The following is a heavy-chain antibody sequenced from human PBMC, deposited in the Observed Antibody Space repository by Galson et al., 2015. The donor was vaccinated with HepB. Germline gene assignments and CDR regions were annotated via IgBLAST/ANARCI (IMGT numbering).Heavy chain of an antibody. D-gene: IGHD3-22*01. CDR3: ARVPVTYYYDSSGYWMGY. V-gene: IGHV3-30*04. Sequence: SLRLSCAASGFTFSSYAMHWVRQAPGKGLEWVAVISYDGSNKYYADSVKGRFTISRDNSKNTLYLQMNSLRAEDTAVYYCARVPVTYYYDSSGYWMGYWGQGTLVTVSS. CDR1: GFTFSSYA. CDR2: ISYDGSNK. J-gene: IGHJ4*02.